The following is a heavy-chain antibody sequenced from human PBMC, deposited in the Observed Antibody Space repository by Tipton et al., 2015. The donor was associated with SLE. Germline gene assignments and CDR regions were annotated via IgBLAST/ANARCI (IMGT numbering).Heavy chain of an antibody. Sequence: LRLSCTVSGGSISSGGYYWSWIRQHPGKGLEWIGYIYYSGSTYYNPFLKSRVTISVDTSKNQFSLKLSSVTAADTAVYYCATSIAARYWYFDLWGRGTLVTVSS. CDR2: IYYSGST. J-gene: IGHJ2*01. D-gene: IGHD6-6*01. V-gene: IGHV4-31*03. CDR3: ATSIAARYWYFDL. CDR1: GGSISSGGYY.